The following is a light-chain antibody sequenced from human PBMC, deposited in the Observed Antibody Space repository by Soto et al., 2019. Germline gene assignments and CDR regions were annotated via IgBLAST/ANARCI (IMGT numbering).Light chain of an antibody. J-gene: IGLJ1*01. V-gene: IGLV2-14*03. Sequence: ALTQPTSVSGSTGQSFSISCTGTSSDVGSYNYVSWYQQRPGKATKRMIYDVSNRPSGVSNRCSGSKSGNTASLTISGLQAEDEAVYYCSSYTSSSTLYVFGTGTKVTVL. CDR1: SSDVGSYNY. CDR2: DVS. CDR3: SSYTSSSTLYV.